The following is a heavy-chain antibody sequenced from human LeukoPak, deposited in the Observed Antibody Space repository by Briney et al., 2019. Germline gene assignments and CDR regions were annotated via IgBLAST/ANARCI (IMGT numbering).Heavy chain of an antibody. CDR3: ARDIELSC. D-gene: IGHD1-26*01. CDR1: GFTFSDSA. Sequence: GGSLRLSCAASGFTFSDSAMSWVRQASGRGLEWVSLISASGGNSYYADSVKGRFTVSRDSSKNTLHLQMNSLRAEDTAVYYCARDIELSCWGQGTLVTVSS. J-gene: IGHJ4*02. V-gene: IGHV3-23*01. CDR2: ISASGGNS.